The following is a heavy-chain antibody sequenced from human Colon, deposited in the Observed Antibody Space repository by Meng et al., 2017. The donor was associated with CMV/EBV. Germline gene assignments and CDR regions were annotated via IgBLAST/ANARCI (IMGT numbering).Heavy chain of an antibody. D-gene: IGHD5-24*01. V-gene: IGHV3-48*03. J-gene: IGHJ4*02. CDR2: ISSSGGST. Sequence: GESLKISCAASGFTLSSYEMNWVRQAPGKGLEWVSYISSSGGSTYYADSVKGRFTISRDTLKNTLYLQMSSLRLEDTAVYYCAKDQEPRDGYNITVDCWGQGTLVTVSS. CDR1: GFTLSSYE. CDR3: AKDQEPRDGYNITVDC.